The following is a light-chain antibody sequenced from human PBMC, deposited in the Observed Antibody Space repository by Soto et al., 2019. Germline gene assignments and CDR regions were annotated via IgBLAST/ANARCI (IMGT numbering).Light chain of an antibody. CDR2: QNN. CDR3: QAWDSSVVV. Sequence: SSELTQPPSVSVSPGQTASITCSGDKLGKKYGCWYQQKPGQSPVLVLYQNNKRPSGIPERFSGSNSGNTATLAVRGTQAMDEADYYCQAWDSSVVVFGGGTKLTVL. J-gene: IGLJ2*01. CDR1: KLGKKY. V-gene: IGLV3-1*01.